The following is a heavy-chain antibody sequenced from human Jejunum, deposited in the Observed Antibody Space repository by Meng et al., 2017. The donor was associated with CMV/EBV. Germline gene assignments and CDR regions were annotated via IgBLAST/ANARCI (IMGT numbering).Heavy chain of an antibody. D-gene: IGHD2-2*01. CDR1: GYY. J-gene: IGHJ6*02. V-gene: IGHV1-2*02. CDR2: INPRTGGT. Sequence: GYYVHWVRQAPGQGLEWMGWINPRTGGTNSAQKFQGRVTMTRDTSITTAYMELSSLTSDDSFVYFCAREQVVVEPTGYKYFGMDVWGQGTTVTVSS. CDR3: AREQVVVEPTGYKYFGMDV.